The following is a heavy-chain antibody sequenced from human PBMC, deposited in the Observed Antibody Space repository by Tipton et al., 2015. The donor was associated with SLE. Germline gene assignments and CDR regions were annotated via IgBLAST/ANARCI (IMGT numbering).Heavy chain of an antibody. J-gene: IGHJ2*01. CDR3: ARDRVSSWPPNWYFDL. V-gene: IGHV1-69*06. CDR2: ILPVFGEG. D-gene: IGHD2-2*01. CDR1: GGTFSSYA. Sequence: QLVQSGAEVKKPGSSVKVSCKASGGTFSSYAISWVRQAPGQGLEWMGGILPVFGEGNYAQRFQGRISITADKSTTTVYMELRSLRSDDTAVYYCARDRVSSWPPNWYFDLWGRGTQVTVSS.